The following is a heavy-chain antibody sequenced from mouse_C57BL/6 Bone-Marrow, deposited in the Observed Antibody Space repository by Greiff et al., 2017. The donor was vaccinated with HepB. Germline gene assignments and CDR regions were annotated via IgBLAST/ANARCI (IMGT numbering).Heavy chain of an antibody. D-gene: IGHD1-1*01. V-gene: IGHV14-4*01. CDR3: TGYYGSSCYWYFDV. Sequence: EVHLVESGAELVRPGASVKLSCTASGFNIKDDYMHWVKQRPEQGLEWIGWIDPENGDTEYASKFQGKATITADTSSNTAYLQLSSLTSEDTAVYYCTGYYGSSCYWYFDVWGTGTTVTVSS. CDR1: GFNIKDDY. J-gene: IGHJ1*03. CDR2: IDPENGDT.